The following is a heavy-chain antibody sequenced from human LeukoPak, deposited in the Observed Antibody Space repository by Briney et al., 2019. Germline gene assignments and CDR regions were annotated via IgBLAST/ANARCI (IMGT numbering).Heavy chain of an antibody. J-gene: IGHJ4*02. Sequence: GGSLRLSCAASGFSFTAYSMNWVRQAPGRGLEWISYIGPGGDIYYADSVTGRFTVSRDTAKNSLYLQMNGLRVEGTAVYYCARRFDSWGQGTLVTVSS. CDR3: ARRFDS. V-gene: IGHV3-48*01. CDR2: IGPGGDI. CDR1: GFSFTAYS.